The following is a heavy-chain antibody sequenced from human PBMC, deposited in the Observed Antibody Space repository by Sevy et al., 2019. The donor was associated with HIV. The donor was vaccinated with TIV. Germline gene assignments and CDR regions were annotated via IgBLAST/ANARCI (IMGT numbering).Heavy chain of an antibody. CDR1: GFTFNKAW. J-gene: IGHJ4*02. Sequence: GESLKISCGASGFTFNKAWITWVRQAPGKGLEWVGRIKSKSDGGTTDYAAPVKGRFTIFREDSKNTLYLQMNSLKTEDTAVYYCTTKGDFWSGYQYFAYWGQRTLVTVSS. CDR3: TTKGDFWSGYQYFAY. CDR2: IKSKSDGGTT. V-gene: IGHV3-15*01. D-gene: IGHD3-3*01.